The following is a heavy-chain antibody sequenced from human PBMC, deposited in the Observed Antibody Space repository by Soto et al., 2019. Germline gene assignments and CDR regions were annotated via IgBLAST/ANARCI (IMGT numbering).Heavy chain of an antibody. J-gene: IGHJ4*02. CDR3: ARDSFSGWYTSYFDY. V-gene: IGHV3-30-3*01. Sequence: ESGGGVVQPGRSLRLSCAASGFTFSSYAMHWVRQAPGKGLEWVAVISYDGSNKYYADSVKGRFTISRDNSKNTLYLQMNSLRAEDTAVYYCARDSFSGWYTSYFDYWGQGTLVTVSS. CDR1: GFTFSSYA. D-gene: IGHD6-19*01. CDR2: ISYDGSNK.